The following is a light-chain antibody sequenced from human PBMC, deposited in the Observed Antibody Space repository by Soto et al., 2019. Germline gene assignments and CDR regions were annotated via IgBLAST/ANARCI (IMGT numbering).Light chain of an antibody. CDR2: DAS. CDR1: QSVSSY. J-gene: IGKJ5*01. Sequence: EIVLTQSPATLSLSPGKRATLSCRASQSVSSYLAWYQQKPGQAPRLLIYDASNRATGIPARFSGSGSGTDFTLTISSLEPDDFAVYYCQQRSNWPTTFGQGTRLEIK. V-gene: IGKV3-11*01. CDR3: QQRSNWPTT.